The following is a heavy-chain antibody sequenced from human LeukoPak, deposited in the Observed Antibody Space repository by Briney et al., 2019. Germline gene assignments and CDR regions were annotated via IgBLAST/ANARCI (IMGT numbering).Heavy chain of an antibody. Sequence: ASVKVSCKASGYTFTSYGISWVRQAPGQGLEWMGWINPNSGGTNYAQKFQGRVTMTRDTSISTAYMELSRLRSDDTAVYYCARVSWEFERYEIKAFDYWGQGTLVTVSS. CDR2: INPNSGGT. V-gene: IGHV1-2*02. J-gene: IGHJ4*02. CDR1: GYTFTSYG. D-gene: IGHD3-10*01. CDR3: ARVSWEFERYEIKAFDY.